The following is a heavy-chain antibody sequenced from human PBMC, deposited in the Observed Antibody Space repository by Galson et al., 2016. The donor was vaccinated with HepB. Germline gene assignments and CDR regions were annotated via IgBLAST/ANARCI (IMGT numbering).Heavy chain of an antibody. J-gene: IGHJ4*01. CDR3: VQAMISF. V-gene: IGHV3-30*18. D-gene: IGHD3-16*02. Sequence: SLRLSCAASGFTFSDYGIHWVRQAPGKGLEWVAVISYDGNTKYYADSVRGRFSISRDNSKSTLYLQMNSLRPEDTALYYCVQAMISFGDLGTLVTVSS. CDR2: ISYDGNTK. CDR1: GFTFSDYG.